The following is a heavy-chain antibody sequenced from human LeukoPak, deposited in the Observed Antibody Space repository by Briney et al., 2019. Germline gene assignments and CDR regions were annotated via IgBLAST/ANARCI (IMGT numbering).Heavy chain of an antibody. J-gene: IGHJ5*02. CDR1: GGSISSSSYY. D-gene: IGHD5-18*01. CDR2: IYYSGST. Sequence: KPSETLSLTCTVSGGSISSSSYYWGWIRQPPGKGLEWIGSIYYSGSTYYNPSLKSRVTISVDTSKNQFSLKLSSVTAADTAVYYCARWAMVVTSWFDPWGQGTLVTVSS. CDR3: ARWAMVVTSWFDP. V-gene: IGHV4-39*07.